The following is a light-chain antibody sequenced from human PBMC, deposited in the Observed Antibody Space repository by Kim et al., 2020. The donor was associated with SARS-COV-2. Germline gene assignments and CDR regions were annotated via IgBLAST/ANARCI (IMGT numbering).Light chain of an antibody. V-gene: IGLV3-19*01. CDR3: NSRDSNDNVV. CDR2: CKN. J-gene: IGLJ2*01. CDR1: NHRTYY. Sequence: VALGQTVTITCQGDNHRTYYATLYQQKPGQAPILVIFCKNSRPSGIPDRFSGSSSGNTASLTITGTQAGDEADYYCNSRDSNDNVVFGGGTQLTVL.